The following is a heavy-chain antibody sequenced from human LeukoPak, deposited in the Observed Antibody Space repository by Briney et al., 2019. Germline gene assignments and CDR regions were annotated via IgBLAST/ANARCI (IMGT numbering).Heavy chain of an antibody. CDR1: GMTLNITS. J-gene: IGHJ4*02. D-gene: IGHD1-1*01. CDR2: IEKSGDPI. V-gene: IGHV3-48*04. Sequence: GGSLRLSCAASGMTLNITSMNWVRQAPGKGLEWISYIEKSGDPIYYADSVRGRFTISRDIARNSLSLQMNSLRAEDTAVYFCADNLSRWGQGTLVTVSS. CDR3: ADNLSR.